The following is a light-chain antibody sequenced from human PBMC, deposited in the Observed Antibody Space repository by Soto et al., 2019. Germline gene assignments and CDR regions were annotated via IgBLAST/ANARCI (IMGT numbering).Light chain of an antibody. J-gene: IGKJ1*01. CDR1: QSLLHTNGYTF. V-gene: IGKV2-28*01. CDR2: LGS. CDR3: MQALQTPWT. Sequence: DIWMTQSPLSLPFTPGEPASISCGSSQSLLHTNGYTFLDWYLQKPGQSPQLLIYLGSNRASGVPDRFSGSGSGTDFTLKISRVEAEDVGVYYCMQALQTPWTFGQGTKVDIK.